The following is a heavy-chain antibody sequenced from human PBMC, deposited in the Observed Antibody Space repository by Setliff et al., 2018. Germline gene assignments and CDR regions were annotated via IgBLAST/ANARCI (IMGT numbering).Heavy chain of an antibody. CDR2: VYYSGAA. CDR3: ARGGTFRYFDY. Sequence: SETLSLTCTVSGGPFSTYYWSWIRQAPGKGLEWIGHVYYSGAANYNPSLKSRVTVSVDTSKNQFSLRLISVTAADTAVYYCARGGTFRYFDYWGQGTPVTVS. J-gene: IGHJ4*02. V-gene: IGHV4-59*01. D-gene: IGHD5-12*01. CDR1: GGPFSTYY.